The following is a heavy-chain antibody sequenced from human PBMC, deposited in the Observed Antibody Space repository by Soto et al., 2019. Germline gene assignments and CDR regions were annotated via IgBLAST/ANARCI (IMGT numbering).Heavy chain of an antibody. J-gene: IGHJ3*02. D-gene: IGHD3-22*01. CDR2: IYYSWST. CDR3: ERAWGGDMRGVVIKAHDAFDI. Sequence: PSETLSLTCTVSGGSISSSSYYWGWIRQPPGKGLEWIGSIYYSWSTYYNPSLKSRVTISVDTSKNQFSLKLSSVTAADTAVYYRERAWGGDMRGVVIKAHDAFDIWGQGIMVSVS. CDR1: GGSISSSSYY. V-gene: IGHV4-39*01.